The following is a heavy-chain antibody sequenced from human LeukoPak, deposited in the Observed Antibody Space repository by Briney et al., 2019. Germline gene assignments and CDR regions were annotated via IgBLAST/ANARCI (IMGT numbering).Heavy chain of an antibody. J-gene: IGHJ5*02. CDR1: GGSISSGGYY. V-gene: IGHV4-31*03. CDR3: ARDYYDSSGYYPDP. CDR2: IYYSGST. Sequence: SQTLSLTCTVSGGSISSGGYYWSWIRQHPGKGLEWIGYIYYSGSTYYNPSLKSRVTISVDTSKNQFSLKLSSVTAADTAVYYCARDYYDSSGYYPDPWGQGTLVTVSS. D-gene: IGHD3-22*01.